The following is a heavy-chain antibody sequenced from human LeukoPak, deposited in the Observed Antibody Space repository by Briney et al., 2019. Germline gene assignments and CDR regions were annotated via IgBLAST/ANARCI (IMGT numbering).Heavy chain of an antibody. V-gene: IGHV3-48*01. J-gene: IGHJ4*02. CDR2: ISSSSSTI. CDR1: GFSFSSYS. D-gene: IGHD1-26*01. CDR3: AKRDRIVGAPFDY. Sequence: GGSLRLSCAASGFSFSSYSMNWVRQAPGKGLEWVSYISSSSSTIYYADSVKGRFTISRDNAKNSLYLQMNSLRAEDTAVYYCAKRDRIVGAPFDYWGQGTLVTVSS.